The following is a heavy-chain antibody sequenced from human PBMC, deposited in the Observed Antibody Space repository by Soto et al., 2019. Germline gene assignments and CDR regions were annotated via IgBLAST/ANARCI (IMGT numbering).Heavy chain of an antibody. D-gene: IGHD5-18*01. J-gene: IGHJ4*02. CDR1: GNSFTKYW. Sequence: EVQLVQSGAEVKKTGESLKISCKGSGNSFTKYWIGWVRQMPGKGLEWMGIIYPADSDTRYSPYFQGQVNISVDKSISTADLQWSSLKPSDTAMYYCATPESTSDTDYWGQGTQVIVSS. V-gene: IGHV5-51*01. CDR2: IYPADSDT. CDR3: ATPESTSDTDY.